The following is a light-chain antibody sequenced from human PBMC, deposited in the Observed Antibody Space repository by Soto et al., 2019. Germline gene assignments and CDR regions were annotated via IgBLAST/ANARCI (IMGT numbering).Light chain of an antibody. Sequence: IQKTESPSYLSASVGDRVTITCVACQSISSYLNWYQQKPVIAPKLLIYAASSLQSGVPSRFSGSGSGTDFTLTISSLQPEDFATYYCQHSYSTPFTFGPGTKVDL. J-gene: IGKJ3*01. CDR3: QHSYSTPFT. CDR1: QSISSY. V-gene: IGKV1-39*01. CDR2: AAS.